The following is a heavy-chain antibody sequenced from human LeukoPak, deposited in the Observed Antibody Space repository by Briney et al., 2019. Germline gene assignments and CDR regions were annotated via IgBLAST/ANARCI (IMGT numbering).Heavy chain of an antibody. J-gene: IGHJ2*01. Sequence: GGSLRLSCAASGFTFSSYGMHWVRQAPGKGLEWVAVIWYDGSNKYYADSVKGRFTISRDNSKNTLYLQMNSLRAEDTAVYYCAKAFVGASNWYFDLWGRGTLVTVSS. CDR3: AKAFVGASNWYFDL. CDR1: GFTFSSYG. V-gene: IGHV3-33*06. D-gene: IGHD3-10*01. CDR2: IWYDGSNK.